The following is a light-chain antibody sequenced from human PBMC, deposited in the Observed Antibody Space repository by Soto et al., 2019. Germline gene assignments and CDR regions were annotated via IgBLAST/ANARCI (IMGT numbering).Light chain of an antibody. J-gene: IGKJ5*01. CDR2: DAS. Sequence: EIVMTQSPATLSLSPGERATLSCRASRSVSSNLAWYQQKPGQAPRLLIYDASHRATGIPARFSGSGSGTDFTLTISSLEPEDAALYYCQQRSNWPPITFGQGTRLEIK. V-gene: IGKV3-11*01. CDR3: QQRSNWPPIT. CDR1: RSVSSN.